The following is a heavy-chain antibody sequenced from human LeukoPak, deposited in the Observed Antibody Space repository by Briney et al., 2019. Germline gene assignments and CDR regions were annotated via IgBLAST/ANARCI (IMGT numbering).Heavy chain of an antibody. CDR1: GGSISSGSYY. V-gene: IGHV4-61*02. J-gene: IGHJ6*03. CDR2: IYTSGST. D-gene: IGHD3-3*01. Sequence: SETLSLTCTVSGGSISSGSYYWSWIRQPAGKGLEWIGRIYTSGSTNYNPSLKSRVTISVDTTKNQFSLKLSSVTAADTAVYYCAGSGIITGAYYYYYMDVWGKGTTVTVSS. CDR3: AGSGIITGAYYYYYMDV.